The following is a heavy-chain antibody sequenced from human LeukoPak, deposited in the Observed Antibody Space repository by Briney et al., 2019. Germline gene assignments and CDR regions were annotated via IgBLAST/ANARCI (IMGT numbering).Heavy chain of an antibody. CDR2: ISSSSSTI. V-gene: IGHV3-48*01. Sequence: GGSLRLSCAASGFTFSSYSMNWVRQAPGKGLEWVSYISSSSSTIYYADSVKGRFTISRDNAKNSLYLQMNSLRAEDTAVYYCARSSSGSYYLLLDYWGQGTLVTVSS. J-gene: IGHJ4*02. CDR1: GFTFSSYS. D-gene: IGHD1-26*01. CDR3: ARSSSGSYYLLLDY.